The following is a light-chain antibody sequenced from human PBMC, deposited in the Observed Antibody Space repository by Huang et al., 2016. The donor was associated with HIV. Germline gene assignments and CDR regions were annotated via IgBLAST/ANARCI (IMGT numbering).Light chain of an antibody. CDR3: QHYNNWPLT. CDR2: DPS. V-gene: IGKV3-15*01. Sequence: EIVLTQSPAVLSMSPGERATVTCRASLSVANRLAWYQQKPGRAPRLVIYDPSTRSGGVPARFSGSGSGTNFTLTINSLQSEDLAVYFCQHYNNWPLTFGGGTRVEIK. J-gene: IGKJ4*01. CDR1: LSVANR.